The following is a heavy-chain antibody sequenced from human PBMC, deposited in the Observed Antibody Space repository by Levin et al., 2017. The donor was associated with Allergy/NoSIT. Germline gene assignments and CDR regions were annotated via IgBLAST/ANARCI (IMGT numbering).Heavy chain of an antibody. CDR1: GYTFTRYR. CDR2: IDPRGDST. D-gene: IGHD6-19*01. Sequence: ASVKVSCKASGYTFTRYRMHWVRQAPGQGLEWMGIIDPRGDSTRDAQKFQGRVTVAWDTSTSTVTMELRSLRSEDTAVYYCARDNNGWSSDIWGQGTMVTVSS. CDR3: ARDNNGWSSDI. V-gene: IGHV1-46*01. J-gene: IGHJ3*02.